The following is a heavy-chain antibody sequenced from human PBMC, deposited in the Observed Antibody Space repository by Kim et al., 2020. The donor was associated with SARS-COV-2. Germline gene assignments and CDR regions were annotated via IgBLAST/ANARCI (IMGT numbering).Heavy chain of an antibody. Sequence: SETLSLTCTASGGSISSYYWSWIRQPPGKGLEWIGYIYYSGSTNYNPSLKSRVTISVDTSKNKFSLKLSSVTAADTAVYYCAREIRLRSSSDHYYYYYGIDVWGQGTTVTVSS. V-gene: IGHV4-59*13. J-gene: IGHJ6*02. CDR1: GGSISSYY. CDR2: IYYSGST. CDR3: AREIRLRSSSDHYYYYYGIDV. D-gene: IGHD6-13*01.